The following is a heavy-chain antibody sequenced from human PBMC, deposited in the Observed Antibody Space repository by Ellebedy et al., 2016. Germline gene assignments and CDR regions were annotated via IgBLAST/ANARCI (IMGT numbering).Heavy chain of an antibody. J-gene: IGHJ5*01. Sequence: GGSLRLSCQGSGYIFNNYWIAWVRQMPGKGLEWMGVIYPGDSDIRYSPSFQGQVTISSDKSISTAYLQWGSLKASDPAIYFCAKGGDVGGRGWFDSWGQGTLVTVSS. CDR1: GYIFNNYW. CDR2: IYPGDSDI. D-gene: IGHD1-26*01. CDR3: AKGGDVGGRGWFDS. V-gene: IGHV5-51*01.